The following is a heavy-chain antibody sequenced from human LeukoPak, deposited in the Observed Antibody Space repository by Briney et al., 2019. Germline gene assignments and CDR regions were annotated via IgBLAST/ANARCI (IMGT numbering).Heavy chain of an antibody. CDR1: GGTFSSYA. J-gene: IGHJ4*02. CDR2: IIPIFGTA. Sequence: GASVKVSCKASGGTFSSYAISWVRQAPGQGLEWMGGIIPIFGTANYAQKFQGRVTITADKSTSTAYMELSSLRSGDTAVYYCARATYYYDSSGYYYQEGFDYWGQGTLVTVSS. D-gene: IGHD3-22*01. V-gene: IGHV1-69*06. CDR3: ARATYYYDSSGYYYQEGFDY.